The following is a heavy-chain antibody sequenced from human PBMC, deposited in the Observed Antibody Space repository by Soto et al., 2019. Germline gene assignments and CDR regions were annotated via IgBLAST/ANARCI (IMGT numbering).Heavy chain of an antibody. CDR2: INAGNGNT. Sequence: ASVKVSCKASGYAFSSHSMHWVLQAPGQRLEWMGWINAGNGNTKYSQNFQGRVAITRDTSASTAYMELRSLRSEDTAVYYCARDGARITVFGVVYYFDYWGQGTLVTVSS. CDR3: ARDGARITVFGVVYYFDY. CDR1: GYAFSSHS. V-gene: IGHV1-3*01. D-gene: IGHD3-3*01. J-gene: IGHJ4*02.